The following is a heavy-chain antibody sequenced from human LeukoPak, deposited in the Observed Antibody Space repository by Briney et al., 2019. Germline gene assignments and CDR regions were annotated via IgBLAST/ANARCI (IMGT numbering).Heavy chain of an antibody. D-gene: IGHD3-10*01. CDR1: GFTFSRYW. CDR2: INSDGSGT. J-gene: IGHJ5*02. Sequence: PGGSLRLSCAASGFTFSRYWMHWVRQAPGKGLVWVSRINSDGSGTMYADSVKGRFTISRDNAKNTLYLQMNSLRAEDTAVCYCARAGGPEDWFDPWGQGTLVTVSS. CDR3: ARAGGPEDWFDP. V-gene: IGHV3-74*03.